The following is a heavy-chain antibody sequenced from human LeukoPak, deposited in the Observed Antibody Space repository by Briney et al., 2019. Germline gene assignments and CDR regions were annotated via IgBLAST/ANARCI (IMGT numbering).Heavy chain of an antibody. J-gene: IGHJ6*03. CDR1: GYTFTSYA. V-gene: IGHV1-18*01. D-gene: IGHD6-6*01. CDR2: ISTYNGNT. Sequence: ASVKVSCKASGYTFTSYAISWVRQAPGQGLEWMGWISTYNGNTNYAQKLQGRVTMTTDTSTTTAYMELRSLRSDDTAVYYCARGGSPVYYYYMDVWGKGTTVTVPS. CDR3: ARGGSPVYYYYMDV.